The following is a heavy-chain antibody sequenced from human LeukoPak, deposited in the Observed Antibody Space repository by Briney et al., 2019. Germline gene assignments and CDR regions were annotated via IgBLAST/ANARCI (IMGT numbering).Heavy chain of an antibody. V-gene: IGHV1-2*06. J-gene: IGHJ5*02. D-gene: IGHD3-22*01. CDR2: INPNSGGT. CDR1: GYTFTGYY. Sequence: ASVKVSCKASGYTFTGYYMHWVRQAPGQGLEWMGRINPNSGGTNYAQKFQGRVTMTRDTSISTAYMELSRLRSDDTAVYYCARELGTMIVVVITQVGWFDPWGQGTLVTVSS. CDR3: ARELGTMIVVVITQVGWFDP.